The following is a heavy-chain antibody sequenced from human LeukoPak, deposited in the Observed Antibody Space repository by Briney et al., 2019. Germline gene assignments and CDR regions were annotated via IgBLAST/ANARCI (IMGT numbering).Heavy chain of an antibody. CDR1: GFTFNNYG. Sequence: PGKSLRLSCAASGFTFNNYGMHWVRQAPGKGLEWVAVISYDGGNIYYPDSVKGRFTISRDISTDTLWLQMDSLRTEDTAVYYCAKGPLRGTAAAIDYWGQGTLVTVSS. J-gene: IGHJ4*02. D-gene: IGHD2-2*01. V-gene: IGHV3-30*18. CDR2: ISYDGGNI. CDR3: AKGPLRGTAAAIDY.